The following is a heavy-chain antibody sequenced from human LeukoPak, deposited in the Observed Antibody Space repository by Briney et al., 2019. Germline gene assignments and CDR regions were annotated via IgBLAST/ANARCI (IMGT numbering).Heavy chain of an antibody. V-gene: IGHV3-11*04. Sequence: GGSLRLSCAASGFTFSDYYMSWIRQAPGKGLEWVSYISSSGSTIYYADSVKGRFTTSRDNAKNSLYLQMNSLRAEDTAVYYCARDNIAVAFLSFDYWGEGTLVTVSS. CDR1: GFTFSDYY. CDR2: ISSSGSTI. CDR3: ARDNIAVAFLSFDY. D-gene: IGHD6-19*01. J-gene: IGHJ4*02.